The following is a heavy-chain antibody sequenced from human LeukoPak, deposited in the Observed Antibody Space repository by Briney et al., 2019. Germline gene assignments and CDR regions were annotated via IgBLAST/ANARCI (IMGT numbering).Heavy chain of an antibody. V-gene: IGHV3-23*01. CDR2: ISGSGYSS. CDR1: GFTFSTYG. J-gene: IGHJ5*02. Sequence: GGSLRLSCAASGFTFSTYGISWVRQAPGKGLEWVSRISGSGYSSYFADSVKGRFSISRDNPENTLYLQMNSLRAEDTALYYCAKDRLSTPTAPRFDPWGQGTQVTVSS. D-gene: IGHD4-23*01. CDR3: AKDRLSTPTAPRFDP.